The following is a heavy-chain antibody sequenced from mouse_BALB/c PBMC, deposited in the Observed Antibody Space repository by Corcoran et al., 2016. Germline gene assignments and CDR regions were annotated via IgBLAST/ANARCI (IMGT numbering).Heavy chain of an antibody. CDR2: INPYNDGT. CDR3: ARLYPGIARDY. Sequence: EVQLKQSGPELVKPGASVKMSCKASGYTFTSYVMHWVKQKPGQGLEWIGYINPYNDGTKYNEKFKGKATLTSDKSSSTAYMELSSLTSEDSAVYYCARLYPGIARDYWGQGTSVTVSS. V-gene: IGHV1S136*01. J-gene: IGHJ4*01. CDR1: GYTFTSYV.